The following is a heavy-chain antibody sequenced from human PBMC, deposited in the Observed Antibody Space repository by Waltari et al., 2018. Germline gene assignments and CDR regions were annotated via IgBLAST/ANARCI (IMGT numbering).Heavy chain of an antibody. CDR1: GGTFSSYA. CDR2: ISPILGIA. Sequence: QVQLVQSGAEVKKPGSSVKVSCKASGGTFSSYAISWVRQAPGQGLEWMGGISPILGIANYAQKFQGRVTITADKSTSTAYMELSSLRSEDTAVYYSASSPPRGSSWAADFDYWGQGTLVTVSS. D-gene: IGHD6-13*01. V-gene: IGHV1-69*10. CDR3: ASSPPRGSSWAADFDY. J-gene: IGHJ4*02.